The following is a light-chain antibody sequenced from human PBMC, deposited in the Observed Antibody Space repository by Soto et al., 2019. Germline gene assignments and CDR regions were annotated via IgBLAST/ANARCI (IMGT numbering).Light chain of an antibody. V-gene: IGKV1-33*01. CDR2: DAS. CDR1: QDISNY. CDR3: QQYDDLTT. Sequence: DIQMTQSPSSLSASVGDRVIITCQASQDISNYLNWYQQKPGRAPTLLIYDASLLKTGVPSRFSGSGSGTDFTFAISSLQPEDIATYYCQQYDDLTTFGQGTRLDI. J-gene: IGKJ5*01.